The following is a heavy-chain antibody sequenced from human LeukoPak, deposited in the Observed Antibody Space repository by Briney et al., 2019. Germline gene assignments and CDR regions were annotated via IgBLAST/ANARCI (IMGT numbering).Heavy chain of an antibody. J-gene: IGHJ4*02. Sequence: GGSLSLSCAASGFTFSSYAMSWVRQAPGKGLEWVSAISGSGGSTYYADSVKGRFTISRDNSKNTLYLQMNSLRAEDTAIYYCAKAKRETRRSIVLMVYAPFDYWGKGTLVTVSS. CDR3: AKAKRETRRSIVLMVYAPFDY. CDR2: ISGSGGST. V-gene: IGHV3-23*01. CDR1: GFTFSSYA. D-gene: IGHD2-8*01.